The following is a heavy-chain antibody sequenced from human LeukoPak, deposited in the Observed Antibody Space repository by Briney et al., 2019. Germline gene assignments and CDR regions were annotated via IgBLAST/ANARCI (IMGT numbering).Heavy chain of an antibody. CDR2: INPSVSST. J-gene: IGHJ6*04. D-gene: IGHD3-16*01. CDR3: TRRRGEDGMDV. CDR1: GYSFTNYY. Sequence: ASVKVSCKASGYSFTNYYMHWVRQAPGQGLEWMGIINPSVSSTSYTQKFQGRVTMTRDTSTSTVYLELSRLTSEDTAVYYCTRRRGEDGMDVWGKGTTVTVSS. V-gene: IGHV1-46*01.